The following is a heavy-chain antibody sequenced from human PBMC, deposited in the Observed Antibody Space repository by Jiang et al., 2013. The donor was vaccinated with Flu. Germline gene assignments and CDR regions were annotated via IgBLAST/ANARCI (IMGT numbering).Heavy chain of an antibody. D-gene: IGHD7-27*01. CDR3: ARERTWGYFDC. CDR1: A. CDR2: TYYRSKWYN. J-gene: IGHJ4*02. Sequence: AWNWIRQSPSRGLEWLGRTYYRSKWYNDYAVSVKSRITVNPDTSKNQFSLQLNSVTPEDTAVYYCARERTWGYFDCWDQGTLVTVSS. V-gene: IGHV6-1*01.